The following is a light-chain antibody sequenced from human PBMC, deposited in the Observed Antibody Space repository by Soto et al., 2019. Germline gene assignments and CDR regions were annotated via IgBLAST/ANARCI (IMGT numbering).Light chain of an antibody. CDR3: STHTPNITL. CDR2: EGN. J-gene: IGLJ2*01. CDR1: SGDVDSHY. V-gene: IGLV2-14*03. Sequence: QSVLTQPASVSGSPGQSITISCTGTSGDVDSHYVAWYQQHPNKAPKVLIYEGNNRPSGVSDRFSGSKSGNTASLTISGLQAEDEADYYCSTHTPNITLFGGGTKVTVL.